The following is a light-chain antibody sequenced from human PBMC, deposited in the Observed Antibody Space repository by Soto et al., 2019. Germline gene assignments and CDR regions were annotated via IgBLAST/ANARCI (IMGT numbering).Light chain of an antibody. V-gene: IGKV3-20*01. CDR1: QSVSSNY. CDR3: QQYSKSPIT. CDR2: GAS. Sequence: EIVLTQSPGTLSLSPGERATLSCRASQSVSSNYLAWYQQKPGQAPRLLISGASRRATGIPDRFSGSGSGTDFTLTISSLQPEDFAVYSCQQYSKSPITFGQGTRLEIK. J-gene: IGKJ5*01.